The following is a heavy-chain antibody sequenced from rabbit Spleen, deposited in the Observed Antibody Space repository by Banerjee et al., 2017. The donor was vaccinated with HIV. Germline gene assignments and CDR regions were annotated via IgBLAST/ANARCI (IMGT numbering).Heavy chain of an antibody. Sequence: QEQLEESAGGLVQPGGSLKLSCKASGFSFSDRDVMCWVRQAPGKGLEWIACIYAGSSGSPYYASWAKGRFTISKTSSTTVTLQMTSLTAADTATYFCARGSATMTMVITGYYFNLWGPGTLVTVS. CDR3: ARGSATMTMVITGYYFNL. D-gene: IGHD2-1*01. CDR1: GFSFSDRDV. CDR2: IYAGSSGSP. V-gene: IGHV1S45*01. J-gene: IGHJ4*01.